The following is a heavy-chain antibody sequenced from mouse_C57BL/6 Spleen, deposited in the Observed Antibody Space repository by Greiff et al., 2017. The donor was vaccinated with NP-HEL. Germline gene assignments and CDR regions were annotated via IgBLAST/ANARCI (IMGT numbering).Heavy chain of an antibody. CDR1: GFNIKDYY. J-gene: IGHJ2*01. CDR2: IDPEDGET. Sequence: DVKLVESGAELVKPGASVKLSCTASGFNIKDYYMHWVKQRTEQGLEWIGRIDPEDGETKYAPKFQGKATITADTSSNTAYLQLSSLTSEDTAVYYCARSTTVVEGDYFDYWGQGTTLTVSS. CDR3: ARSTTVVEGDYFDY. V-gene: IGHV14-2*01. D-gene: IGHD1-1*01.